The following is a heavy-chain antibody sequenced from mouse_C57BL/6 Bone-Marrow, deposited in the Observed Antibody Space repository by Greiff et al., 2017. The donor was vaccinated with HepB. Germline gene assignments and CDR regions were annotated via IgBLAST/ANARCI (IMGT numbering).Heavy chain of an antibody. D-gene: IGHD2-4*01. CDR3: ARSTMITTRYFDV. V-gene: IGHV1-18*01. J-gene: IGHJ1*03. CDR1: GYTFTDYN. CDR2: INPNNGGT. Sequence: VHVKQSGPELVKPGASVKIPCKASGYTFTDYNMDWVKQSHGKSLEWIGDINPNNGGTIYNQKFKGKATLTVDKSSSTAYMELRSLTSEDTAVYYCARSTMITTRYFDVWGTGTTVTVSS.